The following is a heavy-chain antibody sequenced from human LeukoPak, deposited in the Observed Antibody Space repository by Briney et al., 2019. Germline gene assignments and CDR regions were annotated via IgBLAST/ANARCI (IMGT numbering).Heavy chain of an antibody. CDR1: GFTFSSYW. J-gene: IGHJ3*02. Sequence: GSLRLSCAASGFTFSSYWMSWVRQAPGKGLEWVANIKQDGSEKYYVDSVKGRFTISRDNAKNSLYLQMNSLRAEDTAVYYCARDRLYCSSTSCYEAAFDIWGQGTMVTVSS. CDR2: IKQDGSEK. CDR3: ARDRLYCSSTSCYEAAFDI. V-gene: IGHV3-7*01. D-gene: IGHD2-2*01.